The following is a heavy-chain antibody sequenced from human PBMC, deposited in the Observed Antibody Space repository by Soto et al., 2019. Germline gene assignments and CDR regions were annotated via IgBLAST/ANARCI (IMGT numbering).Heavy chain of an antibody. CDR1: GGSFSGYY. CDR3: ARGSIAAAPGVS. Sequence: SETLSLTCAVYGGSFSGYYWSWIRQPPGKGLEWIGEINHSGSTNYNPSLKRRVTISVDTSKNQFSLKLSSVTAADTAVYYCARGSIAAAPGVSWGQGTLVTVSS. CDR2: INHSGST. D-gene: IGHD6-13*01. J-gene: IGHJ5*02. V-gene: IGHV4-34*01.